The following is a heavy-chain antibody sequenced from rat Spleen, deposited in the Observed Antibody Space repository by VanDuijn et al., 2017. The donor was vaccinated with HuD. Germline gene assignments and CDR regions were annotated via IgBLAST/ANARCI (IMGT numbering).Heavy chain of an antibody. V-gene: IGHV5-19*01. J-gene: IGHJ1*01. CDR1: GFTFGNYG. Sequence: EVQLVESGGGWVQPGRSLKLSCAASGFTFGNYGMHWIRQAPTKGLEWVASISYDGTATYYRDSVKGRFTLSRDNAKNTLYLQMDSLRSEDTATYYCARHEDYYSIYPHWYFDFWGPGTMVTVSS. D-gene: IGHD1-2*01. CDR3: ARHEDYYSIYPHWYFDF. CDR2: ISYDGTAT.